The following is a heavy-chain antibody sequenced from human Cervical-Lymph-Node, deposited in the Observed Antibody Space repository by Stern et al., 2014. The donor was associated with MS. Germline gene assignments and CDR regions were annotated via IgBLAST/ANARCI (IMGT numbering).Heavy chain of an antibody. Sequence: VQLVQSGGGLVKPGRALRLSCTASGFPFGDYAMSWFRQAPGKGLEWVGFIRSKAYGGTTEYAASVKGRFTISRDDSKSIAYLQMNSLKTEDTAVYYCTTSIFGVVALGWFDPWGQGTLVTVPS. J-gene: IGHJ5*02. CDR3: TTSIFGVVALGWFDP. D-gene: IGHD3-3*01. CDR2: IRSKAYGGTT. CDR1: GFPFGDYA. V-gene: IGHV3-49*05.